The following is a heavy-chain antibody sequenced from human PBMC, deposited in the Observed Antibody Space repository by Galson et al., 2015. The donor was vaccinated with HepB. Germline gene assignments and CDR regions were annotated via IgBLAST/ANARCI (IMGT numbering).Heavy chain of an antibody. J-gene: IGHJ4*02. CDR2: INSDGSNT. Sequence: SLRLSCAASGFTFSSSWMHWARQDPGKGLVWVSGINSDGSNTKYADSVNGRFTISRDNARNTLSLQMNNLRVEDTAVYYCARDPPNTGDYHFDYWGQGSLVTVSS. CDR3: ARDPPNTGDYHFDY. CDR1: GFTFSSSW. V-gene: IGHV3-74*01. D-gene: IGHD7-27*01.